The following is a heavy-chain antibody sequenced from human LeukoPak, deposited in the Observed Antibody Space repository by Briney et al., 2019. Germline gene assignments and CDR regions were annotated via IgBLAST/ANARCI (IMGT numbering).Heavy chain of an antibody. Sequence: GGSLRLSCTASGFIFSSYSTHWVRQAPGKGLEFVSAISSNGGSTYYANSVKGRFTISRDTSKNTLYLQMGSLRTEDMAVYYCARVGDFSVAAFDIWGQGTMVTVSS. CDR1: GFIFSSYS. V-gene: IGHV3-64*01. D-gene: IGHD3-16*01. CDR3: ARVGDFSVAAFDI. CDR2: ISSNGGST. J-gene: IGHJ3*02.